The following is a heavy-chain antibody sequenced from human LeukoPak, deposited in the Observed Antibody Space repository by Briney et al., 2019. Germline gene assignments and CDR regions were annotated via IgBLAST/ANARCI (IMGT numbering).Heavy chain of an antibody. CDR3: AALLGYCSGGSCYSTYYFDY. CDR1: GYSFTSYW. D-gene: IGHD2-15*01. J-gene: IGHJ4*02. V-gene: IGHV5-51*01. Sequence: GESLKISCKGSGYSFTSYWIGWVRQMPGKGLEWMGIIYPGDSDTRYSPSFQGQVTISADKSISTAYLQWSSLKASDTAMYYCAALLGYCSGGSCYSTYYFDYWGQGTLVTASS. CDR2: IYPGDSDT.